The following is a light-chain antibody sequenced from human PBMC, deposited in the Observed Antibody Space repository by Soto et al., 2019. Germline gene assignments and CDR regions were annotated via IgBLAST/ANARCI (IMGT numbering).Light chain of an antibody. CDR2: ETS. J-gene: IGKJ1*01. Sequence: VSPWESATLSFCASQGVSAGYFAWYQQRPGQAPRLLIYETSSRTTGLADRFSGSGSGTDFTLTISSLQSDEFATYLGQQYDSYRAFGQGTKVDI. CDR3: QQYDSYRA. V-gene: IGKV3-20*01. CDR1: QGVSAGY.